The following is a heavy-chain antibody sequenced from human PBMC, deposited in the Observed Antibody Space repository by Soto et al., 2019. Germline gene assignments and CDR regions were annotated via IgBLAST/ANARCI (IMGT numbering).Heavy chain of an antibody. CDR2: IYYSGST. J-gene: IGHJ4*02. CDR3: ARYSSSWSDFDY. V-gene: IGHV4-59*01. Sequence: SETLSLTCGVSGDSISRFYWNWIRQPPGKGLEWIGYIYYSGSTNYNPSLKSRVTISVDTSRNQFSLNMRSVTAADTAVYYCARYSSSWSDFDYWGQGTLVTSPQ. CDR1: GDSISRFY. D-gene: IGHD6-13*01.